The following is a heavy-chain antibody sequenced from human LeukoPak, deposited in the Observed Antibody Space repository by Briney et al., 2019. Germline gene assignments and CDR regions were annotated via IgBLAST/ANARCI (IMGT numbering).Heavy chain of an antibody. V-gene: IGHV1-24*01. D-gene: IGHD6-19*01. Sequence: ASVKVSCKVSGYTFTELSMHWVRQAPGKGLEWMGGFDPEDGETIYAQKFQGRVTMTEDTSTDTAYMELSSLRSEDTAVYYCATGPELPLDEPQRQWLVLQYWGQGTLVTVSS. CDR2: FDPEDGET. CDR3: ATGPELPLDEPQRQWLVLQY. CDR1: GYTFTELS. J-gene: IGHJ4*02.